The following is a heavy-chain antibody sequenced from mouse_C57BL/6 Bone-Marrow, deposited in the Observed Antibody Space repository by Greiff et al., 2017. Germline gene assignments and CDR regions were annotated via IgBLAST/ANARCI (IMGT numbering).Heavy chain of an antibody. D-gene: IGHD2-12*01. J-gene: IGHJ4*01. CDR2: IYPKSGNT. CDR1: GYTFTSYG. CDR3: ARSSTIVTTTGYYAMDY. V-gene: IGHV1-81*01. Sequence: QVQLQQSGAELARPGASVKLSCKASGYTFTSYGISWVKQRTGQGLEWIGEIYPKSGNTYYNEKFKGKATLTADKSSSTAYMELRSLTSEDSAVSFCARSSTIVTTTGYYAMDYWGQGTSVTVSS.